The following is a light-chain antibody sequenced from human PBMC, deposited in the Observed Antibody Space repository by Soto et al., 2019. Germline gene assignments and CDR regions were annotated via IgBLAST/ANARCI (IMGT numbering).Light chain of an antibody. J-gene: IGKJ1*01. CDR2: GAS. CDR1: QSVSNNY. V-gene: IGKV3-20*01. CDR3: QQYGNSLPWT. Sequence: EIVLTQSPGTLSLSPGERATLSCRASQSVSNNYLGWYQQKPGQAPRLLVYGASRRATGIPDRFSGSGSGTDFTLTISGLAAEDFAVYYCQQYGNSLPWTFGQGTKVEIK.